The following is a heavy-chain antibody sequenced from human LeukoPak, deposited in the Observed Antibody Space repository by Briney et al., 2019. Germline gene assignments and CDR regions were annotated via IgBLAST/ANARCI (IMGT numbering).Heavy chain of an antibody. CDR3: ARGLDRYKMSN. Sequence: SETLSLTCTVSGGSVSSGTYYWSWIRQPPGKGLEYIGYIYYTGSTYYNPSLRSRVTISVDTSKNQFSLKLTSATAADTAVYYCARGLDRYKMSNWGQGTLVTVSA. D-gene: IGHD3-16*02. J-gene: IGHJ4*02. V-gene: IGHV4-61*01. CDR1: GGSVSSGTYY. CDR2: IYYTGST.